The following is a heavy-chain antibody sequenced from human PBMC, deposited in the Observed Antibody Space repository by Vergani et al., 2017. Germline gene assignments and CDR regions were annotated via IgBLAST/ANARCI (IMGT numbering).Heavy chain of an antibody. CDR1: GYSFTSYW. CDR3: ARHYAAPAAYLLHAFDI. V-gene: IGHV5-51*01. CDR2: IYHGDSDT. D-gene: IGHD2-2*01. J-gene: IGHJ3*02. Sequence: EVQLVQSGAEGKKPGESLKISCKGSGYSFTSYWIGWVRQMPGKGLEWMGIIYHGDSDTRYSPSFQAQVTISADKSISTAYLQWSSLKASDTAMYYCARHYAAPAAYLLHAFDIWGQGTMVTVSS.